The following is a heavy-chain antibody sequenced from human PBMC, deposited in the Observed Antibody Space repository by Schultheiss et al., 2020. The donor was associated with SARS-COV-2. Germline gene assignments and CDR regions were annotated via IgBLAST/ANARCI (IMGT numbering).Heavy chain of an antibody. Sequence: SETLSLTCTVSGGSISSYYWSWIRQPPGKGLEWIGYIYYSGSTNYNPSLKSRVTMSVDTSKNQFSLKLSSVTAADTAVYYCARAAKIHYMDVWGKGTTVTVSS. V-gene: IGHV4-59*01. CDR1: GGSISSYY. J-gene: IGHJ6*03. CDR2: IYYSGST. CDR3: ARAAKIHYMDV.